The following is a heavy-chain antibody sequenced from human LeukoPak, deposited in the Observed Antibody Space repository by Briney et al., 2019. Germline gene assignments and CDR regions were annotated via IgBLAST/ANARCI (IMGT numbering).Heavy chain of an antibody. CDR2: ISSSSSYI. D-gene: IGHD3-10*01. CDR3: ARVGAYGSDSADAFDI. CDR1: GFTFSSYS. V-gene: IGHV3-21*01. Sequence: KPGGSLRLSCAASGFTFSSYSMNSVRQAPGKGLEWVSSISSSSSYIYYADSVKGRFTISRDNAKNSLYLQMNSLRAEDTAVYYCARVGAYGSDSADAFDIWGQGTMVTVSS. J-gene: IGHJ3*02.